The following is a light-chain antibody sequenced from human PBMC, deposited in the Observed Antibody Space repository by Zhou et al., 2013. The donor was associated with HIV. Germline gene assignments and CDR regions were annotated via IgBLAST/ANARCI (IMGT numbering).Light chain of an antibody. CDR2: AAS. CDR3: QQYWSSPRT. J-gene: IGKJ1*01. CDR1: QTITSY. Sequence: IQMTQSPSSLSASVGDRVTITCRANQTITSYLNWYQQKPGKAPSLLIYAASILQSGVPSRFSGSGSGTDFTLTISSLQPEDFATYYCQQYWSSPRTFGQGTKVEIK. V-gene: IGKV1-39*01.